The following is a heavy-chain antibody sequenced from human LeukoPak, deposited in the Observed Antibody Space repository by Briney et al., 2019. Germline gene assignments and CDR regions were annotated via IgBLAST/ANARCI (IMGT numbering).Heavy chain of an antibody. D-gene: IGHD2-21*02. CDR2: INHSGST. CDR3: ARVKKPVTAAYNWFDP. J-gene: IGHJ5*02. Sequence: SETLSLTCAVYGGSFSGYYWSWIRQPPGKGLEWIGEINHSGSTNYNPSLKSRVTISVDTSKNQFSLKLSSVTAADTAVYYCARVKKPVTAAYNWFDPWGQGTLVTVSS. CDR1: GGSFSGYY. V-gene: IGHV4-34*01.